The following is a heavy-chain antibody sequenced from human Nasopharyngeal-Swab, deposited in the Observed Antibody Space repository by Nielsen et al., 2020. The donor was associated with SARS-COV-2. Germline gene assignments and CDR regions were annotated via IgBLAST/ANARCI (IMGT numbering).Heavy chain of an antibody. V-gene: IGHV3-30*18. Sequence: GESLKISCAASGFTFSSYGMHWVRQAPGKGLEWVAVISYDGSNKYYADSVKGRFTISRDNSKNTLYLQMNSLRAEDTAVYHCAKETDSSFDYWGQGTLVTVSS. CDR2: ISYDGSNK. D-gene: IGHD3-22*01. CDR3: AKETDSSFDY. CDR1: GFTFSSYG. J-gene: IGHJ4*02.